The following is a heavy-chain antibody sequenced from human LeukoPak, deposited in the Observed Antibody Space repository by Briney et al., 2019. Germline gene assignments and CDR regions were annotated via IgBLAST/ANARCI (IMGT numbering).Heavy chain of an antibody. J-gene: IGHJ5*02. D-gene: IGHD5-24*01. CDR3: ARARKRWHSQWFDP. V-gene: IGHV4-34*01. CDR1: GGSFNGYY. CDR2: INHSGST. Sequence: PSETLSLTCAVYGGSFNGYYWSWIRQPPGKGLEWIGEINHSGSTNYNPSLKSRVTISVDTSKNQFSLKLSSVTAADTAVYYCARARKRWHSQWFDPWGQGTLVTVSS.